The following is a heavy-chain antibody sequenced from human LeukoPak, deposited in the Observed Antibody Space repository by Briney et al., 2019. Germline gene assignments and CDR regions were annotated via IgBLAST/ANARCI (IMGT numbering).Heavy chain of an antibody. CDR1: GGSFSGYY. CDR2: INHSGST. D-gene: IGHD3-10*01. J-gene: IGHJ5*02. Sequence: SETLSLTCAVYGGSFSGYYWSWIRQPPGKGLERIGEINHSGSTNYNPPLKSRVTISVDTSKNQFSLKLSSVTAADTAVYYCARLYYYGSGSYEWFDPWGQGTLVTVSS. V-gene: IGHV4-34*01. CDR3: ARLYYYGSGSYEWFDP.